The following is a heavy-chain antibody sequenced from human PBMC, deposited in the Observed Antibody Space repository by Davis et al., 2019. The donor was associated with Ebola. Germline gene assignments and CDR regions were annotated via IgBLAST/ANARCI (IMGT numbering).Heavy chain of an antibody. J-gene: IGHJ1*01. CDR2: LYTIGKA. D-gene: IGHD1-1*01. V-gene: IGHV3-53*01. Sequence: GGSLRLSCAPSGLNVATNYMSWVRQAPGKGLEWVSVLYTIGKAYYADSVKGRFTISRDNSKNTLYLQMNSLRVDDTAVYYCARDQQLFFWGQGTLVTVSS. CDR3: ARDQQLFF. CDR1: GLNVATNY.